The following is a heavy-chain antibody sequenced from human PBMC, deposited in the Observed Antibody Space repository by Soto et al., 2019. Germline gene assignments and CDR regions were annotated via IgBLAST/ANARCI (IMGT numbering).Heavy chain of an antibody. Sequence: SETLSLTCTVSGGSISSYHWSWIRQPPGQGLEWIGYIYYSGSAKYNPSLKSRVTMSVDKANNQFSLKLSSVTAADTAVYYCAHRPIVGAAIWGQGTLVTVSS. V-gene: IGHV4-59*12. CDR2: IYYSGSA. CDR3: AHRPIVGAAI. D-gene: IGHD1-26*01. J-gene: IGHJ4*02. CDR1: GGSISSYH.